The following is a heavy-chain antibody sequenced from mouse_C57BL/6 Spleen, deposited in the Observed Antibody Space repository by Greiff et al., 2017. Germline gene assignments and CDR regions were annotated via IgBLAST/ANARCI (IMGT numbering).Heavy chain of an antibody. Sequence: QVQLQQSGPELVKPGASVKLSCKASGYTFTSYDINWVKQRPGQGLEWIGWIYPRDGSTKYNEKFKCTATLTVDTSSSTAYMEHHSLTSEDSAVYFCARKGEGDFDVWGTGTTVTVSS. CDR1: GYTFTSYD. CDR3: ARKGEGDFDV. CDR2: IYPRDGST. J-gene: IGHJ1*03. V-gene: IGHV1-85*01.